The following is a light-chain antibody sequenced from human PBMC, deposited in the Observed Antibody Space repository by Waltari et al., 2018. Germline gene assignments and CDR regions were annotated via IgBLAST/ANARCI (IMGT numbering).Light chain of an antibody. CDR3: QQYNDWPRLT. V-gene: IGKV3-15*01. J-gene: IGKJ4*01. CDR1: QNVLNN. Sequence: EIVMTQSPATVSVSPGERVTLSCRASQNVLNNVAWYQQIPGQAPKLLVYGASTRATVVPARFSGGGSGTEFTLTISSLQSEDFATYYCQQYNDWPRLTFGGGTKVDIK. CDR2: GAS.